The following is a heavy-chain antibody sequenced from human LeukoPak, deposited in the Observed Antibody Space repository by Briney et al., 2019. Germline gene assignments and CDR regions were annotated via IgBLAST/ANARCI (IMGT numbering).Heavy chain of an antibody. CDR2: IIPIFGTA. CDR3: ARSYCSSTSCYLFDY. D-gene: IGHD2-2*01. CDR1: GGTFISYA. J-gene: IGHJ4*02. V-gene: IGHV1-69*05. Sequence: SVKVSCKASGGTFISYAISWVRQAPGQGLEWMGRIIPIFGTANYAQKFQGRVTITTDESTSTAYMELSSLRSEDTAAYYCARSYCSSTSCYLFDYWGQGTLVTVSS.